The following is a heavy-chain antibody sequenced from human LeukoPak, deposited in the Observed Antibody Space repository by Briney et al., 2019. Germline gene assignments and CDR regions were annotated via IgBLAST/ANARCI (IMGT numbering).Heavy chain of an antibody. CDR1: GGSISSSSYY. V-gene: IGHV4-39*07. Sequence: SETLSLTCTVSGGSISSSSYYWGWIRQPPGKGLEWIGSIYYSGSTYYNPSLKSRVTISVDTSKNQFSLKLSSVTAADTAVYYCARHELDQTFDYWGQGTLVTVSS. J-gene: IGHJ4*02. D-gene: IGHD1-1*01. CDR3: ARHELDQTFDY. CDR2: IYYSGST.